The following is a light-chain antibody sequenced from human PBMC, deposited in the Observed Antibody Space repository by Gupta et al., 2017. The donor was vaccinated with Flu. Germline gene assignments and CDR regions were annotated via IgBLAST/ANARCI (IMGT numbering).Light chain of an antibody. J-gene: IGLJ1*01. V-gene: IGLV3-21*02. CDR3: QVWDSTGDHASYV. CDR1: IIESKS. Sequence: TARISCAGDIIESKSVHWCQQRPGQAPVLVVFDDTDRPVGNPGRFSGSSSGDTATRMISRVEAGDEVDYYCQVWDSTGDHASYVFGSGTKVTVL. CDR2: DDT.